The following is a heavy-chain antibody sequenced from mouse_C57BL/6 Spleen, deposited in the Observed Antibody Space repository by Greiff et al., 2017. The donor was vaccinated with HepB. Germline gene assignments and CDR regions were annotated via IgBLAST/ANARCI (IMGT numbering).Heavy chain of an antibody. V-gene: IGHV1-42*01. J-gene: IGHJ4*01. Sequence: EVQLQQSGPELVKPGASVKISCKASGYSFTGYYMNWVKQSPEKSLEWIGEINPSTGGTTYNQKFKAKATLTVDKSSSTAYMQLKSLTSEDSAAYYCARGDYLRSYAMDYWGQGTSVTVSS. CDR3: ARGDYLRSYAMDY. CDR1: GYSFTGYY. CDR2: INPSTGGT. D-gene: IGHD1-1*02.